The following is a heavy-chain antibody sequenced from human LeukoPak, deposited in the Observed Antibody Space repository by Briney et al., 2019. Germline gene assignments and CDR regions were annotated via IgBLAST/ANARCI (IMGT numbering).Heavy chain of an antibody. CDR2: INQDGSER. CDR1: GLTFSSYS. V-gene: IGHV3-7*02. D-gene: IGHD6-25*01. Sequence: GGSLRLSCAASGLTFSSYSMSWVRQAPGKGLEWVAKINQDGSERYYVDSVKGRFIISRDNPKNSLYLQMNSLRVEDSAVFYCATYGSGWSLGIWGQGTLVTVCS. CDR3: ATYGSGWSLGI. J-gene: IGHJ4*02.